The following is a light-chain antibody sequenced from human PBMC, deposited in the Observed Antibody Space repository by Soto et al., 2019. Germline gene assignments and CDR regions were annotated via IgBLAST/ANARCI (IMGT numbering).Light chain of an antibody. V-gene: IGKV1-33*01. Sequence: IQLTQSPSSLSASVGDRVTITCQASQDISTFLNWYQQKPGKAPNLLIYDASELQTGVPSRFSGSGSGTDFTFTINSLQPEDIATYYCQQNDNLRWTFGQGTKVDVK. CDR1: QDISTF. CDR2: DAS. CDR3: QQNDNLRWT. J-gene: IGKJ1*01.